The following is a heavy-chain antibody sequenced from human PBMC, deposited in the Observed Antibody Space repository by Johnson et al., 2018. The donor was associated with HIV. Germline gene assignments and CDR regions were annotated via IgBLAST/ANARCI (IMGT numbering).Heavy chain of an antibody. J-gene: IGHJ3*02. V-gene: IGHV3-7*01. Sequence: VQLVESGGGLVQPGGSLRLSCAASGFTFSSYWMSWVRQAPGKGLEWVANIKQDGSEKYYVDSVKGRFTISRDNAKNSLYLQMNSLRAEDTAVYYWAREGGSIAAAGKDAFDIWGQGTMVTVSS. CDR2: IKQDGSEK. D-gene: IGHD6-13*01. CDR3: AREGGSIAAAGKDAFDI. CDR1: GFTFSSYW.